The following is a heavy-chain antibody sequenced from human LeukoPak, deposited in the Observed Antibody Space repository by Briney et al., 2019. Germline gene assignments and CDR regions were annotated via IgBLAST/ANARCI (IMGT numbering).Heavy chain of an antibody. Sequence: SETLSLTCAVSGDSISSGGHSWSWIRQPPGKGLEWIGYIYHSGSTCDNSSLKSRVTISIDTSKNQLSLKVSSVTAADTAVYYCARGAENYFYYYGMDVWGQGTTVTVSS. CDR1: GDSISSGGHS. CDR3: ARGAENYFYYYGMDV. J-gene: IGHJ6*02. D-gene: IGHD4/OR15-4a*01. CDR2: IYHSGST. V-gene: IGHV4-30-2*01.